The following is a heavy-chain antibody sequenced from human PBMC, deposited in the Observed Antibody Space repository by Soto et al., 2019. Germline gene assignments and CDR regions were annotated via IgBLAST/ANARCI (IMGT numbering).Heavy chain of an antibody. D-gene: IGHD3-10*01. CDR2: IWYDESNK. J-gene: IGHJ6*02. Sequence: QVQLVESGGGVVQPGRSLRLSCAASGFIFSGYGMHWVRQAPGKGLEWVAVIWYDESNKYYADSVKGRFTISRDNSKNTVFLQTSSLTAEDTGVYYCASDRGLVSYYFAMDVWGQGTTVTVSS. V-gene: IGHV3-33*01. CDR3: ASDRGLVSYYFAMDV. CDR1: GFIFSGYG.